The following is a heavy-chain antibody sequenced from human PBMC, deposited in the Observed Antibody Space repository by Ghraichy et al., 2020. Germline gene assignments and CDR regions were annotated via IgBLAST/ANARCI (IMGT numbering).Heavy chain of an antibody. V-gene: IGHV3-53*01. Sequence: GESLNISCAASGFTVSGDYMTWVRQAPGKGLEWVSNINNIHSGGSIYYRDSVKGRFIVSRDSSKNTLYLQMNSLRAGDTAIYYCARDPMGVGAFDVWGQGTVVTVSS. J-gene: IGHJ3*01. CDR2: INNIHSGGSI. CDR3: ARDPMGVGAFDV. CDR1: GFTVSGDY. D-gene: IGHD1-26*01.